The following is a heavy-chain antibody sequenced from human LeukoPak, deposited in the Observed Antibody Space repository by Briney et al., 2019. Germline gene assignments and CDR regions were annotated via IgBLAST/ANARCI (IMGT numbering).Heavy chain of an antibody. CDR2: INSDGNST. J-gene: IGHJ4*02. D-gene: IGHD3-9*01. CDR1: GFTFRSHW. Sequence: GSPRLPCSASGFTFRSHWMAWVRQAPGKGLVWVSRINSDGNSTSYADSVKGRFTISRDNAKNTLYLQMNSLRAEDTAVYYCAREPLLRYFDWLLSRPLDYWGQGTLVTVSS. V-gene: IGHV3-74*01. CDR3: AREPLLRYFDWLLSRPLDY.